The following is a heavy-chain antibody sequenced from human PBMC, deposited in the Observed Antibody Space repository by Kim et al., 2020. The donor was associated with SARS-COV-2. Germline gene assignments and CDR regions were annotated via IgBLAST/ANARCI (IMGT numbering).Heavy chain of an antibody. Sequence: SETLSLTCTVSGGSISSSSYYWGWIRQPPGKGLEWIGSIYYSGSTYYNPSLKSRVTISVDTSKNQFSLKLSSVTAADTAVYYCARGWGYDFYYYYGMDVWGQGTTVTVSS. J-gene: IGHJ6*02. CDR1: GGSISSSSYY. CDR3: ARGWGYDFYYYYGMDV. V-gene: IGHV4-39*01. CDR2: IYYSGST. D-gene: IGHD5-12*01.